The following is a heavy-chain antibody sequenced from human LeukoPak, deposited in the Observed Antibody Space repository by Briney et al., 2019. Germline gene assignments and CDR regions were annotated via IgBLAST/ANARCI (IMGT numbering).Heavy chain of an antibody. V-gene: IGHV1-2*04. CDR3: ARGNNWNDEGWFDP. Sequence: ASVKVSCKASGYTFTGYYMHWVRQAPGQGLEWMGWINLNSGGTNYAQKFQGWVTMTRDTSISTAYMELSRLRSDDTAVYYCARGNNWNDEGWFDPWGQGTLVTVSS. J-gene: IGHJ5*02. CDR2: INLNSGGT. CDR1: GYTFTGYY. D-gene: IGHD1-20*01.